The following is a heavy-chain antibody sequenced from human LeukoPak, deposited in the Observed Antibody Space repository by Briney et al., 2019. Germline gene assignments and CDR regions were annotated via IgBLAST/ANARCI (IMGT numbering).Heavy chain of an antibody. V-gene: IGHV5-51*01. CDR2: IYPGDSDT. Sequence: GAALKISCEGSGYSFTSYWIGWVRPMPGKGLGWMGIIYPGDSDTRYSPSFQGQVTISADKSISTAYLQWSSLKASDTAMYYCGRVGGATSGYFQHWGQGTLVTVSS. CDR3: GRVGGATSGYFQH. CDR1: GYSFTSYW. J-gene: IGHJ1*01. D-gene: IGHD1-26*01.